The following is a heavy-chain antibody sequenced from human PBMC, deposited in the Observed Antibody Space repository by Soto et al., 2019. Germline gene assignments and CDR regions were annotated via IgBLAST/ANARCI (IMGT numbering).Heavy chain of an antibody. CDR2: MNPNSGNT. D-gene: IGHD1-26*01. CDR3: ARGRGYSGSYWFDP. Sequence: ASVKVSCKASGYTFTSYDINWVRQATGQGLEWMGWMNPNSGNTGYAQKFQGRVTMTRNTSISTAYMELSSLRSEDTAVYYCARGRGYSGSYWFDPWGQGTLVTVSS. J-gene: IGHJ5*02. CDR1: GYTFTSYD. V-gene: IGHV1-8*01.